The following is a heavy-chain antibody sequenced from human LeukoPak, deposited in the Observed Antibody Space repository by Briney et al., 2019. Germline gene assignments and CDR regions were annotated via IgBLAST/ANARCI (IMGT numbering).Heavy chain of an antibody. J-gene: IGHJ4*02. CDR2: INPNSGGT. Sequence: ASVKVSCKASGYTFTGYYMHWVRQAPGQGLEWMGWINPNSGGTNYAQKFQGRVTMTRDTSISTAYMELSRLRSDDTAVYYCARDSASIRFTVTTFGYFDYWGQGTLVTVSS. CDR1: GYTFTGYY. V-gene: IGHV1-2*02. D-gene: IGHD4-17*01. CDR3: ARDSASIRFTVTTFGYFDY.